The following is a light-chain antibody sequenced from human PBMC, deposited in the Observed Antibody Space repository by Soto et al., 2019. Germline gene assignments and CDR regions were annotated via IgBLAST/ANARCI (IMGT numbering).Light chain of an antibody. Sequence: EIVLTQSPGTLSLSPGERATLSCRASQSVNSRYLAWYQQKPGQAPRLLIYGASSRATGIPDRFSGSGSGTDFTLTISRLEPEDFAVYYCQQYYSPWTFGPGTKVEFK. CDR2: GAS. CDR1: QSVNSRY. V-gene: IGKV3-20*01. CDR3: QQYYSPWT. J-gene: IGKJ1*01.